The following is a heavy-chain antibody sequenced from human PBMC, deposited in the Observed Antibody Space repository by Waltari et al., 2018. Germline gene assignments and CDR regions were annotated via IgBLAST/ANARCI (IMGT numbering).Heavy chain of an antibody. CDR2: IVVGSGNT. Sequence: QMQLVQSGPEVKKPGTSVKVSCKASGFTFTSSAVQWVRQARGQRLEWIGWIVVGSGNTNYAQKFQERVTMTRDMSTSTAYMELSSLRSEDTAVYYCAAGTHHPYYFDYWGQGTLVTVSS. CDR1: GFTFTSSA. J-gene: IGHJ4*02. V-gene: IGHV1-58*01. CDR3: AAGTHHPYYFDY.